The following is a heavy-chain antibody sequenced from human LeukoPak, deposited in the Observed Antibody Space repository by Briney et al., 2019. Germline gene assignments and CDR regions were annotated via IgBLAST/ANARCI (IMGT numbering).Heavy chain of an antibody. D-gene: IGHD3-10*01. CDR3: ARDPLWFGELSHFDY. Sequence: GGSLRLSCAASGFTFTNYVMAWVRQAPGKGLEWVSSITGSGDSAYYADSVKGRFTISRDISESTLYLQMNSLRVEDTALYYCARDPLWFGELSHFDYWGQGNLVTVSS. J-gene: IGHJ4*02. CDR2: ITGSGDSA. V-gene: IGHV3-23*01. CDR1: GFTFTNYV.